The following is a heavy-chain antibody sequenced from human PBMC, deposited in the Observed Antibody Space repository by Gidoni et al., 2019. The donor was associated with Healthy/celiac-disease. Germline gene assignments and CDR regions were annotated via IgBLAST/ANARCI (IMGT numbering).Heavy chain of an antibody. D-gene: IGHD3-3*01. CDR2: IYHSGST. CDR3: AREPSSITIFGVAALGKNWFDP. Sequence: QVQLQESGPGLVKPSETLSLTCAVSGYSISSGYYWGWIRQPPGKGLEWIGSIYHSGSTYYNPSLKSRVTISVDTSKNQFSLKLSSVTAADTAVYYCAREPSSITIFGVAALGKNWFDPWGQGTLVTVSS. V-gene: IGHV4-38-2*02. CDR1: GYSISSGYY. J-gene: IGHJ5*02.